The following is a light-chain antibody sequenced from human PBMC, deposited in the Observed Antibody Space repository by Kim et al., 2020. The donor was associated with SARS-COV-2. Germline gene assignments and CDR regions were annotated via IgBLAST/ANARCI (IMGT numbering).Light chain of an antibody. CDR1: QGVSSN. Sequence: SVSPGKKCTHSFRASQGVSSNLAWYQQKPGQGPRLLIYGASTRSTGIPASFSGSGSGTEFTLTISSLQSEDFAVYYCQQYNNWPLFGQGTRLEIK. CDR3: QQYNNWPL. V-gene: IGKV3-15*01. J-gene: IGKJ5*01. CDR2: GAS.